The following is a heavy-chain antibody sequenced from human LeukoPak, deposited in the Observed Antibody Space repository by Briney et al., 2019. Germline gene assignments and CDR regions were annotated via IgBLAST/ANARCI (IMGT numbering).Heavy chain of an antibody. V-gene: IGHV4-4*09. Sequence: PSENLSLTCTVSGGSISSFYWSWIRQPPGKGLEWIGYIYTRGSTNYNPSLKSRVTISVDTSKNQFSLKLSSVTAADTAVYYCARTYDGDYFYYFDYWGQGTLVTVSS. CDR3: ARTYDGDYFYYFDY. CDR1: GGSISSFY. CDR2: IYTRGST. D-gene: IGHD4-17*01. J-gene: IGHJ4*02.